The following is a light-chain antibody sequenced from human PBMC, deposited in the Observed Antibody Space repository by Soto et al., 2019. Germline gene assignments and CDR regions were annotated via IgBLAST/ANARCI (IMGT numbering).Light chain of an antibody. CDR3: QQSYSTTQT. V-gene: IGKV1-39*01. J-gene: IGKJ1*01. CDR1: QSISSY. CDR2: AAS. Sequence: DIQTTQSPSSLSASVGDRVTITCRASQSISSYLNWYQQKQGKAPKXXIYAASSLQSGVPSRFSGSGSGTDGTLTISSLQTEDGSTYYCQQSYSTTQTFGQGTKVDIK.